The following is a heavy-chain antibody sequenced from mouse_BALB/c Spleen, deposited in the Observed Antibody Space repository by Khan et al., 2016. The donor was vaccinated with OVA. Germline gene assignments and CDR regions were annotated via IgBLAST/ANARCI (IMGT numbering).Heavy chain of an antibody. J-gene: IGHJ3*01. V-gene: IGHV1S135*01. Sequence: VQLKESGPELMKPGASVKLSCKASGYSFTSYYIHWVIQSHGKSLEWIGSIDPFSGDTTYNQKFKGRATLTVDKSSSTAYIHLSNLTSEDSAVYYCTIHGYVAWFTYWGQGTLVTVAA. CDR3: TIHGYVAWFTY. CDR2: IDPFSGDT. CDR1: GYSFTSYY. D-gene: IGHD2-2*01.